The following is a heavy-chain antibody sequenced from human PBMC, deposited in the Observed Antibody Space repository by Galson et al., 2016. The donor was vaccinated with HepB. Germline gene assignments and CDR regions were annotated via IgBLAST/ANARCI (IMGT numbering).Heavy chain of an antibody. J-gene: IGHJ2*01. V-gene: IGHV3-20*04. CDR1: GFSFDDYG. CDR2: INWNGGSK. CDR3: ARGVYSSSWWPYWYFDL. Sequence: SLRLSCAASGFSFDDYGMSWVRQAPGKGLEWVSGINWNGGSKAYADSVKGRFTISRDNAKISLFLHMSSLRAEDTAFYYCARGVYSSSWWPYWYFDLWGRGTLVTVSS. D-gene: IGHD6-13*01.